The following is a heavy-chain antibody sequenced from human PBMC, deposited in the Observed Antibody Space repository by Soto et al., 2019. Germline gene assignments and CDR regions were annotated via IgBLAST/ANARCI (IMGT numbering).Heavy chain of an antibody. CDR3: ARGDQYDILLRYYAMDV. Sequence: QVQLVESGGGVVQPGTSLRLSCVASGFTFSKFDMHWIRQTPDKRLQWVAFIAYDGINKYYTGSVKGRFTVSRDNSKSTVSLQMNNLGLEDTATYFWARGDQYDILLRYYAMDVWGLGTTVTISS. CDR2: IAYDGINK. CDR1: GFTFSKFD. V-gene: IGHV3-30-3*01. J-gene: IGHJ6*02. D-gene: IGHD2-15*01.